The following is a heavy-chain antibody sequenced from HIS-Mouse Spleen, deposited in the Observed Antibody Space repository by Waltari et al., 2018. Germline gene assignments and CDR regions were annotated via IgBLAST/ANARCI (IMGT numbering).Heavy chain of an antibody. CDR3: ARIAEGYTSGWYAFDY. J-gene: IGHJ4*02. Sequence: QVTLRESGPALVKPTQTLTLTCTFSGFSLRTSGMCVSWIRQPPGKALEWLARIDWDDDKYYSTSLKTRLTISRDTSKNQVVLTMTNMDPLDTATYYCARIAEGYTSGWYAFDYWGQGTLATVSS. D-gene: IGHD6-19*01. CDR1: GFSLRTSGMC. CDR2: IDWDDDK. V-gene: IGHV2-70*15.